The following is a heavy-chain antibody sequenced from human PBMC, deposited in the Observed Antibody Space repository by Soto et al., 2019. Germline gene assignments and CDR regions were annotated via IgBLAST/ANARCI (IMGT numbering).Heavy chain of an antibody. CDR2: IYPGDSDT. CDR1: GYSFTSYW. D-gene: IGHD3-10*01. CDR3: ARRRGRGVLLIRASWFDP. Sequence: GESLKISCKGSGYSFTSYWIGWVRQMPGKGLEWMGIIYPGDSDTRYSPSFQGQVTISADKSISTAYLQWSSLKASDTAMYYCARRRGRGVLLIRASWFDPWGQGTLVTVSS. J-gene: IGHJ5*02. V-gene: IGHV5-51*01.